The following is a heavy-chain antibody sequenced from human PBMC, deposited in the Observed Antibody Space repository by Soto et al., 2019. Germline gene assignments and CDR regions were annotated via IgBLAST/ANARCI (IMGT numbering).Heavy chain of an antibody. J-gene: IGHJ4*02. CDR1: GFTLSSYW. CDR3: ARDPGTGYYDSSGYYYD. V-gene: IGHV3-74*01. D-gene: IGHD3-22*01. Sequence: EVQLVESGGGLVQPGGSLRLSCAASGFTLSSYWMHWVRQAPGKGLVWVSRINSDGSSTSYADSVKGRFTINRDNAKNTLYLQMTSLRAEDTAVYYCARDPGTGYYDSSGYYYDWGQGTLVTVSS. CDR2: INSDGSST.